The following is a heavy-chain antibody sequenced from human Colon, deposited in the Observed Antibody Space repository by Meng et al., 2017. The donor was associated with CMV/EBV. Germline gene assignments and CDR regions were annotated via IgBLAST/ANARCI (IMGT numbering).Heavy chain of an antibody. CDR3: ARGGGAARPYYYGMDV. CDR1: GGSVSSGSYY. D-gene: IGHD6-6*01. Sequence: SETLSLTCTVSGGSVSSGSYYWSWIRQPPGKGLEWIGYIYYSGSTNYNPSLKSRVTISVDTSKNQFSLKLSSVTAADTAVYYCARGGGAARPYYYGMDVWGQGTTVTVSS. CDR2: IYYSGST. J-gene: IGHJ6*02. V-gene: IGHV4-61*01.